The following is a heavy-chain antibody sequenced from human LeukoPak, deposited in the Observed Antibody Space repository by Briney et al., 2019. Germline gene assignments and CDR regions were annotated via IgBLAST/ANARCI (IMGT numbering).Heavy chain of an antibody. J-gene: IGHJ4*02. CDR2: ISSSSSYI. Sequence: GGSLRLSCAASGFTFSSYSMHWVRQAPGKGLEWVSSISSSSSYIYYGDSVKGRFTMSRDNAKNSLYLQMNSLRAEDTADYYCARGDITAPNYWGQGTLVTVSS. CDR1: GFTFSSYS. V-gene: IGHV3-21*01. CDR3: ARGDITAPNY. D-gene: IGHD6-13*01.